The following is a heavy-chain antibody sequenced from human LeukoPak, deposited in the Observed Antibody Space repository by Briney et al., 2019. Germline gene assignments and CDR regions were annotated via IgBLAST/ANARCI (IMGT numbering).Heavy chain of an antibody. CDR1: GYSFTSSW. J-gene: IGHJ4*02. D-gene: IGHD6-6*01. CDR3: AAGGGYSSSSVDY. V-gene: IGHV5-51*01. CDR2: IFPADSDT. Sequence: GESLKISCKRSGYSFTSSWIGWVRQMPGKGLEWMGIIFPADSDTRYSPSFLGQVTISVDKSITTAYLHWSSLKASDTAMYYCAAGGGYSSSSVDYWGQGTLVTVSS.